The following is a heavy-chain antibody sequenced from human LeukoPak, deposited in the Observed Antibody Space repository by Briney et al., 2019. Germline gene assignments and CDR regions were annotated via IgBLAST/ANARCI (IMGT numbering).Heavy chain of an antibody. Sequence: PGRSLRLSCAASGFTFSSYGMHWVRQAPGKGLEWVAVIWYDGSNKYYADSVKGRFTISRDNSKNTLYLQMDSLRAEDTAVYFCARRALLAYGDHGFDYWGRGTLVTVSS. CDR1: GFTFSSYG. J-gene: IGHJ4*02. V-gene: IGHV3-33*01. CDR2: IWYDGSNK. CDR3: ARRALLAYGDHGFDY. D-gene: IGHD4-17*01.